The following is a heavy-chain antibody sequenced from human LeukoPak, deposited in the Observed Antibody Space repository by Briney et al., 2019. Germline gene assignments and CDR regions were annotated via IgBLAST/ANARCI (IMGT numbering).Heavy chain of an antibody. Sequence: ASVKVSCKASGYTFTSYYMHWVRPAPGQGLEWMGIINPSGGSTSYAQRFQGRVTMTRDTSTSTVYMELSSLRSEDTAVYYCARGSYYYDSSGTTYYFDYWGQGTLVTVSS. CDR3: ARGSYYYDSSGTTYYFDY. J-gene: IGHJ4*02. D-gene: IGHD3-22*01. V-gene: IGHV1-46*01. CDR2: INPSGGST. CDR1: GYTFTSYY.